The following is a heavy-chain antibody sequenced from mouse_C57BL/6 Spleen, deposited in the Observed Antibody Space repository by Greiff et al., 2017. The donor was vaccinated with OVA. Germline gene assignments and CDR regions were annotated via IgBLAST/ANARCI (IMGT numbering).Heavy chain of an antibody. CDR3: TSYYDYDEGIHYAMDY. J-gene: IGHJ4*01. Sequence: VQLQQSGTVLARPGASVKMSCKTSGYTFTSYWMHWVKQRPGQGLEWIGAIYPGNSDTSYNQKFKGKAKLTAVPSASTAYMELSSLTNEDSAVYYCTSYYDYDEGIHYAMDYWGQGTSVTVSS. V-gene: IGHV1-5*01. D-gene: IGHD2-4*01. CDR2: IYPGNSDT. CDR1: GYTFTSYW.